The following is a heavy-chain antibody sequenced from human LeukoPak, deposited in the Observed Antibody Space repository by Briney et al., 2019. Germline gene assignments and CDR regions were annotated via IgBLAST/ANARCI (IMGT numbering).Heavy chain of an antibody. CDR3: ARGWDSSGWYVAEYFQH. CDR1: GGTFSSYA. Sequence: SVKVSCKASGGTFSSYAISWVRQAPGQGLEWIGRIIPLFGTANYAQKFQGRVTITTDESTSTAYMELSSLRSEDTAVYYCARGWDSSGWYVAEYFQHWGQGTLVTVSS. CDR2: IIPLFGTA. V-gene: IGHV1-69*05. J-gene: IGHJ1*01. D-gene: IGHD6-19*01.